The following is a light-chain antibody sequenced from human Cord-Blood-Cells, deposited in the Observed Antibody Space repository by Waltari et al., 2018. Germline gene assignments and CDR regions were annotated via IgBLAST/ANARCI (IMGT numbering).Light chain of an antibody. V-gene: IGLV2-14*03. Sequence: QSALTQPASVSGSPGQSITISCTGTSSDVGGYHYVSWYQQHPGKAPKLMIYDVSNRPSGVSKRFSGSKSGNTASLTISGLQAEDEADYYCSSYTSSSTLVFETGTKVTVL. CDR1: SSDVGGYHY. J-gene: IGLJ1*01. CDR3: SSYTSSSTLV. CDR2: DVS.